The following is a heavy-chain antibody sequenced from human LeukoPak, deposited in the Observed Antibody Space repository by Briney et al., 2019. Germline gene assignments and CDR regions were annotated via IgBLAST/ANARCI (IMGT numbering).Heavy chain of an antibody. V-gene: IGHV4-34*01. J-gene: IGHJ5*02. CDR2: INHSGST. D-gene: IGHD6-13*01. CDR3: ARMYSSSWYFCWFDP. Sequence: SETLSLTCAVYGGSFSGYYWSWIRQPPGKGLEWIGEINHSGSTNYNPSLKSRVTISVDTSKNQFSLKLSSVTAADTAVYYCARMYSSSWYFCWFDPWGQGTLVTVSS. CDR1: GGSFSGYY.